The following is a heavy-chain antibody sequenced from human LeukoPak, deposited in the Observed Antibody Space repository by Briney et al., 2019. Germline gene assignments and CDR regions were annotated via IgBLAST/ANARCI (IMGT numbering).Heavy chain of an antibody. J-gene: IGHJ4*02. CDR3: ARCLSSLRDY. Sequence: SETLSLTCAVYGGSFSGYYWSWLRQPPGKGLEWIGEINHSGSTNYNPSLKSPVTISVDTSKNQFSLKLSSVTAADTAVYYCARCLSSLRDYWGQGTLVTVSS. D-gene: IGHD6-13*01. V-gene: IGHV4-34*01. CDR1: GGSFSGYY. CDR2: INHSGST.